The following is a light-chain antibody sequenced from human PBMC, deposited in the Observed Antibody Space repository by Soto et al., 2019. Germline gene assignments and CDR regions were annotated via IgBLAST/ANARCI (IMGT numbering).Light chain of an antibody. V-gene: IGKV3-11*01. CDR1: QNIGTA. CDR2: DAS. Sequence: LAPTRATQPLSGRERTTRSSRSGQNIGTALVWSQQKPGQSPRLLIYDASHRATGVPGRFSGSGSGTDLTLIISRLVPEDPPVYYCRDRSVRPSTFGQGTRLEIK. CDR3: RDRSVRPST. J-gene: IGKJ5*01.